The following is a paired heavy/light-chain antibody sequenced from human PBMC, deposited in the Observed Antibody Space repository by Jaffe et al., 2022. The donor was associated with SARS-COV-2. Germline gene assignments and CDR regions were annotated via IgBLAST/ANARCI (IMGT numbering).Heavy chain of an antibody. CDR2: SSSDGSGT. CDR1: GFTFSSYL. D-gene: IGHD3-10*01. Sequence: EVQLVESGGDLVQPGGSLRLSCAASGFTFSSYLMHWVRQAPGKGLVWVSRSSSDGSGTTYADSVKGRFTISRDNAKNTLYLQMNSLRAEDTAVYYCARDKGGSGYYMDVWGKGTTVTVSS. CDR3: ARDKGGSGYYMDV. V-gene: IGHV3-74*01. J-gene: IGHJ6*03.
Light chain of an antibody. Sequence: DIQTTQSPSSVSASVGDRVTITCRASQGISNWLAWYQQKPGKAPKLLIYTASNLQSGVTSRFSGSGSGTDFTLTISSLQPEDFATYYCQQANSFPLTFGGGTKVEIK. J-gene: IGKJ4*01. CDR2: TAS. V-gene: IGKV1D-12*01. CDR3: QQANSFPLT. CDR1: QGISNW.